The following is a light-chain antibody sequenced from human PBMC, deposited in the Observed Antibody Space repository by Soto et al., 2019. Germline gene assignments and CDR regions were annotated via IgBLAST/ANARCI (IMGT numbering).Light chain of an antibody. CDR1: SSNIGTNY. Sequence: QPVLTQPPSASGTPGQRVTISCSGSSSNIGTNYVYWYHHLPGTAPKLLIYRNDQRPSGVPDRFSGSKSGTSASLAISGLRSEDEADYYCAAWDDSLSGHVVFGGGTKVTVL. CDR2: RND. J-gene: IGLJ2*01. V-gene: IGLV1-47*01. CDR3: AAWDDSLSGHVV.